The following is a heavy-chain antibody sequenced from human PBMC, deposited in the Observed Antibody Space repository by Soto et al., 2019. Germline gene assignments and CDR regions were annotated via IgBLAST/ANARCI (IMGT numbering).Heavy chain of an antibody. J-gene: IGHJ6*04. CDR3: ARVTYYYGSGNGMDV. Sequence: ASVKVSCKASGYTFTSYGISWVRQAPGQGLEWMGWISAYNGNTNYAQKLQGRVTMTTDTSTSTAYMELRSLRSDDTAVYYCARVTYYYGSGNGMDVWGKGTTVTVSS. CDR1: GYTFTSYG. CDR2: ISAYNGNT. D-gene: IGHD3-10*01. V-gene: IGHV1-18*01.